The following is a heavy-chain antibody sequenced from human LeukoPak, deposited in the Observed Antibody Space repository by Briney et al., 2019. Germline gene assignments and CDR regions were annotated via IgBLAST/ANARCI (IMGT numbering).Heavy chain of an antibody. D-gene: IGHD3-10*01. J-gene: IGHJ4*02. CDR1: GGSFSGYY. V-gene: IGHV4-34*01. CDR3: ARVAYGSGATPYDY. CDR2: INHSGST. Sequence: SETLSLTCAVYGGSFSGYYWSWIRQPPGKGLEWIGEINHSGSTNYNPSLKSRVTISVDTSKNQFSLKLSSVTAADTAVYYCARVAYGSGATPYDYWRQGTLVTVSS.